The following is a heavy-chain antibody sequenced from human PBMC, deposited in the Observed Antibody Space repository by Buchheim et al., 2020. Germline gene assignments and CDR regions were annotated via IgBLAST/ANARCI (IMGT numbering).Heavy chain of an antibody. Sequence: EVQLLESGGGLVQPGGSLRLSCAASGFTFSSYAMSWVRQAPGKGLEWVSAISGSGGSTYYADSVKGRFTLSSDNSKNTLYLQMNSLRAEDTAVYYCAKISLSRYSSSSSGDYWGQGTL. CDR2: ISGSGGST. V-gene: IGHV3-23*01. J-gene: IGHJ4*02. CDR1: GFTFSSYA. CDR3: AKISLSRYSSSSSGDY. D-gene: IGHD6-6*01.